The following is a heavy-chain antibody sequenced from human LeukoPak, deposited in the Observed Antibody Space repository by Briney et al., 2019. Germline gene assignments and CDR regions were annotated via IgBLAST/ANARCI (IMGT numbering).Heavy chain of an antibody. Sequence: PGGSLRLSCAAPGFTFSSHAMSWVRQAPGKGLEWVSAISGSGGSTYYADSVKGRFTISRDNSKNTLYLQMNSLRAEDTAVYYCAKDTFNGGYFDYWGQGTLVTVSS. V-gene: IGHV3-23*01. CDR2: ISGSGGST. CDR3: AKDTFNGGYFDY. CDR1: GFTFSSHA. J-gene: IGHJ4*02. D-gene: IGHD3-22*01.